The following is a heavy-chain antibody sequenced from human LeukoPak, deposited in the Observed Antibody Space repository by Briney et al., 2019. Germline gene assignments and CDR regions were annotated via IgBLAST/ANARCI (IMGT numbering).Heavy chain of an antibody. D-gene: IGHD6-19*01. Sequence: GGSLRLSCAASGFTFSSYWMHWVRQAPGKGLVWVSRISSDGSSTNYADSVKGRFTISRDNAKNTLYLQMNSLRAEDTAVYYCARSIAVSATGYWGQGALVTVSS. CDR2: ISSDGSST. CDR1: GFTFSSYW. V-gene: IGHV3-74*01. CDR3: ARSIAVSATGY. J-gene: IGHJ4*02.